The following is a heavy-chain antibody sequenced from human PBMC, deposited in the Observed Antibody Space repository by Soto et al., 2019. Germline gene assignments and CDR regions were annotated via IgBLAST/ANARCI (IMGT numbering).Heavy chain of an antibody. J-gene: IGHJ4*02. CDR1: GFTFSDNW. CDR2: IKTDGSEK. CDR3: ATSMGQGGNDY. Sequence: ESGGGLVQPGGSLRLSCAASGFTFSDNWMSWVRQAPGKGLECVANIKTDGSEKYYVDPVKGRFTISRDNAKNSLYLQMNSLRAEDTAVYYCATSMGQGGNDYWGQGTLVAVSS. D-gene: IGHD3-10*01. V-gene: IGHV3-7*05.